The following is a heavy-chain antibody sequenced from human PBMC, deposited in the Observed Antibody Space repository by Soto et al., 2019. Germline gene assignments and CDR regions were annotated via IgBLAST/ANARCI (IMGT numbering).Heavy chain of an antibody. CDR2: ISTRSDI. V-gene: IGHV3-21*01. J-gene: IGHJ6*02. CDR3: AREETAWPLAYGLDV. CDR1: GFTFSGYS. D-gene: IGHD2-21*02. Sequence: GGALRLSCASSGFTFSGYSMNWVRQAPGKGLEWVASISTRSDIYYADSVKGRFTISRDNTKNSVSLQMNSLRAEDTAVYYCAREETAWPLAYGLDVWGQGTTVTVSS.